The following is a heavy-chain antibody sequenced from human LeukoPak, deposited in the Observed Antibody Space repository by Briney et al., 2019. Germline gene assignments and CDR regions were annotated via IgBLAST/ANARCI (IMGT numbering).Heavy chain of an antibody. V-gene: IGHV3-23*01. D-gene: IGHD6-19*01. CDR3: ARDSYSSGCCFDY. CDR1: GFTFPNYA. CDR2: ISGSGGST. Sequence: GGSLRLSCAASGFTFPNYAMSWIRQAPGKGLEWVSGISGSGGSTYYADSVKGRFSIFRDNSKNTLYLQMNSLGAEDTAVYYCARDSYSSGCCFDYWGQGTLVTVSS. J-gene: IGHJ4*02.